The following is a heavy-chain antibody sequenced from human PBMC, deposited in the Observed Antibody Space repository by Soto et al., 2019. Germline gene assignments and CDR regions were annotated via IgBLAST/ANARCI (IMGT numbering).Heavy chain of an antibody. CDR2: INAGNGNT. V-gene: IGHV1-3*01. CDR3: ARDPNDSSAYYHHYYYGMDV. CDR1: GYTFTSYG. Sequence: ASVKVSCKASGYTFTSYGIHWVRQAPGQRLEWTGWINAGNGNTKYSEKFQGRVTITRDTSAGTAYLELSSLRSEDTAVYYCARDPNDSSAYYHHYYYGMDVWGQGTTVTVSS. J-gene: IGHJ6*02. D-gene: IGHD3-22*01.